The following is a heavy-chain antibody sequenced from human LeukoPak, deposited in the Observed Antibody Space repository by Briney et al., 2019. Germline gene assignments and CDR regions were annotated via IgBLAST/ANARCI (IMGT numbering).Heavy chain of an antibody. CDR3: ARHHTALNY. J-gene: IGHJ4*02. CDR2: IYSGGST. CDR1: GFSVSSDY. V-gene: IGHV3-53*01. Sequence: GGSLRLSCAASGFSVSSDYMTWVRQAPGKGLEWVSVIYSGGSTYYADSVKGRFTISRDNSKNTLYLQMNNLRVEDTAVYFCARHHTALNYWGQGTLVTASS. D-gene: IGHD5-18*01.